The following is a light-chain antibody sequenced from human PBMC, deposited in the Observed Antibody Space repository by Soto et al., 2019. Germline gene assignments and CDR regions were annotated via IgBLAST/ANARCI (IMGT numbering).Light chain of an antibody. Sequence: QMPPSHSTVSAYVLYSAPITVLASQRITTWLAWYQQRPGKAGKLLIYDVSSLQSGVPSRFSGSGSGTEFTLTTSSLQPDDFATYYCQHYKMYSPWTFGQGTRWIS. V-gene: IGKV1-5*01. J-gene: IGKJ1*01. CDR3: QHYKMYSPWT. CDR2: DVS. CDR1: QRITTW.